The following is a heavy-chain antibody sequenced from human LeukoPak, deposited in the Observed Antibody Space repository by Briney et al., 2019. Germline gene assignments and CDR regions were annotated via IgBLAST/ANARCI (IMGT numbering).Heavy chain of an antibody. CDR2: IWYDGSNK. CDR1: GFTFSSFA. Sequence: GGSLRLSCAASGFTFSSFAMSWVRQAPGKGLEWVAVIWYDGSNKYYADSVKGRFTISRDNSKNTLYLQMNSLRAEDTAVYYCARGGSIYYFDYWGQGTLVTVSS. V-gene: IGHV3-33*08. J-gene: IGHJ4*02. D-gene: IGHD6-13*01. CDR3: ARGGSIYYFDY.